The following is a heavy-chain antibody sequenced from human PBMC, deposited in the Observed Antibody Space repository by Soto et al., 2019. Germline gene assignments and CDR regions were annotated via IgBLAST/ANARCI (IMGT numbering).Heavy chain of an antibody. CDR1: GFTFSSYG. Sequence: GGSLRLSCAASGFTFSSYGMHWVRQAPGKGLEWVAVIWYDGSNKYYADSVKGRFTISRDNSKNMLYLQMNSLRAEDTAVYYCARGPPRGYYYGMEVWGQGTTVTVSS. CDR2: IWYDGSNK. J-gene: IGHJ6*02. V-gene: IGHV3-33*01. CDR3: ARGPPRGYYYGMEV. D-gene: IGHD3-16*01.